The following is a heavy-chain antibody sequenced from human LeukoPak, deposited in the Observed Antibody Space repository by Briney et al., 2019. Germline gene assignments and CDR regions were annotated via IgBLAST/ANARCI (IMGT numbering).Heavy chain of an antibody. J-gene: IGHJ4*02. Sequence: GASVKVSCKASGYTFTSYGISWVRQAPGQGLEWMGWISAYNGNTNYAQKLQGRVTMTTDTSTSTAYMELRSLRSDDTAVYYCARDAYYYDSSGTRNDGFDYWGQGTLVTVSS. V-gene: IGHV1-18*01. CDR2: ISAYNGNT. D-gene: IGHD3-22*01. CDR1: GYTFTSYG. CDR3: ARDAYYYDSSGTRNDGFDY.